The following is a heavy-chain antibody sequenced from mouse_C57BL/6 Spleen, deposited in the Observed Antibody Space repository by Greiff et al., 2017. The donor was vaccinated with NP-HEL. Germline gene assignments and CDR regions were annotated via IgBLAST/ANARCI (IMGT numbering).Heavy chain of an antibody. V-gene: IGHV1-54*01. CDR1: GYAFTNYL. J-gene: IGHJ3*01. CDR2: INPGSGGT. CDR3: ERPRAQAPFAY. Sequence: VQLQQSGAELVRPGTSVKVSCKASGYAFTNYLIEWVKQRPGQGLEWIGVINPGSGGTNYNEKFKGTATLTVDKSSSTAYMQLSRLTSEDSAVYFCERPRAQAPFAYWGQGTLVTVSA. D-gene: IGHD3-2*02.